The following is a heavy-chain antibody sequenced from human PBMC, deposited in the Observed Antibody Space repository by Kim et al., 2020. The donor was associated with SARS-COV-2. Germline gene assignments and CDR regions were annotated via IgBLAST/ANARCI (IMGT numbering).Heavy chain of an antibody. D-gene: IGHD3-22*01. CDR3: ARVDNYYDSSGYYSDAFDI. J-gene: IGHJ3*02. CDR1: GGSISSSSYY. Sequence: SETLSLTCTVSGGSISSSSYYWGWIRQPPGKGLEWIGSIYYSGSTYYNPSLKSRVTISVDTSKNQFSLKLSSVTAADTAVYYCARVDNYYDSSGYYSDAFDIWGQGTMVTVSS. V-gene: IGHV4-39*07. CDR2: IYYSGST.